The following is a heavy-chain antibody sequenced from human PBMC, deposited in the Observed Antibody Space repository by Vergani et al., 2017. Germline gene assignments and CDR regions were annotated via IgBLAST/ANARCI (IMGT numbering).Heavy chain of an antibody. CDR2: ISARYPST. CDR1: GFTFSACP. CDR3: ARDRYYLGSGSYPYFYYYGLDV. D-gene: IGHD3-10*01. Sequence: EVQLLQSGGGVIQPGGSVRLSCAASGFTFSACPMTWVRQAPGKGLEWVSAISARYPSTYYADSVKGRFTISGDNSKNMLYPQMNSLSAEVTAVYYCARDRYYLGSGSYPYFYYYGLDVWGQGTAVTVSS. V-gene: IGHV3-23*01. J-gene: IGHJ6*02.